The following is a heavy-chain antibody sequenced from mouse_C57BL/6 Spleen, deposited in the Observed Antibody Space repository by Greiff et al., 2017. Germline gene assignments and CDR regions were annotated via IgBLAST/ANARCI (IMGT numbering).Heavy chain of an antibody. D-gene: IGHD2-2*01. CDR3: ARYGYEGAMDY. Sequence: EVQLQESGGGLVQPGGSLKLSCAASGFTFSDYYMYWVRQTPEKRLEWVAYISNGGGSTYYPDTVKGRFTISRDNAKNTLYLQMSRLKSEDTAMYYCARYGYEGAMDYWGQGTSVTVSS. V-gene: IGHV5-12*01. CDR1: GFTFSDYY. CDR2: ISNGGGST. J-gene: IGHJ4*01.